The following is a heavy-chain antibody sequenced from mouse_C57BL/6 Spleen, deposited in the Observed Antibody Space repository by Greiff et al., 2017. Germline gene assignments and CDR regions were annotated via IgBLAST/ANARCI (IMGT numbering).Heavy chain of an antibody. CDR2: ISYSGST. CDR3: ARGEDSSGYYYFDY. V-gene: IGHV3-1*01. D-gene: IGHD3-2*02. Sequence: EVQLQQSGPGMVKPSQSLSLTCTVTGYSITSGYDWHWIRHFPGNKLEWMGYISYSGSTNYNPSLKSRISITHDTSKNHFFLKLNSVTTEDTATYYCARGEDSSGYYYFDYWCQGTTLTVSS. J-gene: IGHJ2*01. CDR1: GYSITSGYD.